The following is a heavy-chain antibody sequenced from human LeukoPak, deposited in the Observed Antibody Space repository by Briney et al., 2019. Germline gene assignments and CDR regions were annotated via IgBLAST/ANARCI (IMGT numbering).Heavy chain of an antibody. J-gene: IGHJ4*02. CDR1: GFTFSSYG. CDR3: AKEALPYYDFWSGYYVGSGYFDY. CDR2: ISYDGSNK. D-gene: IGHD3-3*01. Sequence: GGSLRLSCAASGFTFSSYGMHWVRQAPGKGLEWVAVISYDGSNKYYADSVKGRFTISRDNSKNTLYLQMDSLRAEDTAVYYCAKEALPYYDFWSGYYVGSGYFDYWGQGTLVTVSS. V-gene: IGHV3-30*18.